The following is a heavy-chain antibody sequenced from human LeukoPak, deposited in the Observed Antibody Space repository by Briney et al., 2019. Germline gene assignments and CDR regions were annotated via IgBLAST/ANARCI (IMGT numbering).Heavy chain of an antibody. V-gene: IGHV3-30*03. CDR1: GFTFSSYG. CDR3: ASEHTAIESYYYYGMDV. CDR2: ISYDGSNK. J-gene: IGHJ6*02. D-gene: IGHD5-18*01. Sequence: GGSLRLSCAASGFTFSSYGMHWVRQAPGKGLEWVAVISYDGSNKYYADSVKGRFTISRDNSKNTLYLQMNSLRSEDTAVYYCASEHTAIESYYYYGMDVWGQGTTVTVSS.